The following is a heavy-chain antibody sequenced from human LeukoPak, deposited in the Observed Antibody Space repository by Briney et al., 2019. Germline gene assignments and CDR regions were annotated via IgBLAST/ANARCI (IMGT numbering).Heavy chain of an antibody. V-gene: IGHV3-30*02. CDR2: IRYDGSNK. Sequence: GGSLRLSCAASGFIFSSYGMHWVRQAPGKGLEWVAFIRYDGSNKYHADSVKGRFTISRDNSKNTLYLQMNSLRAEDTAVYYCARELPFDYWGQGTLVTVSS. J-gene: IGHJ4*02. CDR3: ARELPFDY. CDR1: GFIFSSYG.